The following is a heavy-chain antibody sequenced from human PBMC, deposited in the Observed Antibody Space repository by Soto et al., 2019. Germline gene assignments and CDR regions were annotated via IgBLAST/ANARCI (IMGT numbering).Heavy chain of an antibody. V-gene: IGHV4-31*03. CDR2: IYYSGST. CDR1: GGSISSGGYY. D-gene: IGHD2-2*01. J-gene: IGHJ4*02. Sequence: QVQLQESGPGLVKPSQTLSLTCTVAGGSISSGGYYWSWIRQHPGKGMEWIGYIYYSGSTYYNPSLKSRVTRSVDTSKNQFSLKLSSVTAADTAVYYCAREGVYCSSTSCRYFDYWGQGTLVTVSS. CDR3: AREGVYCSSTSCRYFDY.